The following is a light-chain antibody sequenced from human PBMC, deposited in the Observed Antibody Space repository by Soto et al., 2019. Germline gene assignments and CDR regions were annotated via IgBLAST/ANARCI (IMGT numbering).Light chain of an antibody. Sequence: QSVLTQPPSVSGAPGQRVTISCTGSSSNIGAGYDVHWYHQLPGTAPKLLIYGNSNRPSGVPDRFSGSKSGTSASLAITGLQAEDESDYYCESCGSSLSEVFGTGTELTVL. CDR3: ESCGSSLSEV. CDR2: GNS. V-gene: IGLV1-40*01. J-gene: IGLJ1*01. CDR1: SSNIGAGYD.